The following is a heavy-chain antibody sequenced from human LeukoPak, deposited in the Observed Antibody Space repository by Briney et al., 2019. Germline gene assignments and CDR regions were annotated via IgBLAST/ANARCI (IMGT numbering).Heavy chain of an antibody. CDR3: AREDSGAGPDY. J-gene: IGHJ4*02. V-gene: IGHV1-69*10. CDR2: IIPILGIA. CDR1: GYTFTSYG. D-gene: IGHD6-19*01. Sequence: SVKVSCKASGYTFTSYGISWVRQAPGQGLEWMGGIIPILGIANYAQKFQGRVTITADKSTSTAYMELSSLRSEDTAVYYCAREDSGAGPDYWGQGTLVTVSS.